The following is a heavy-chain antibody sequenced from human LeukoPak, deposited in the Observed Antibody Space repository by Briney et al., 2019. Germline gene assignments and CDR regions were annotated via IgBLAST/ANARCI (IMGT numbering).Heavy chain of an antibody. Sequence: GGSLRLSCAASGFTFSSYGMHWVRQAPGKGLEWVAFIRYDGSNKYYADSVKGRFTISRDNSKNTLYLQMNSLRAEDTAVYYCARALQDYSNYYYYYYMDVWGKGTTVTVSS. CDR1: GFTFSSYG. V-gene: IGHV3-30*02. D-gene: IGHD4-11*01. CDR2: IRYDGSNK. J-gene: IGHJ6*03. CDR3: ARALQDYSNYYYYYYMDV.